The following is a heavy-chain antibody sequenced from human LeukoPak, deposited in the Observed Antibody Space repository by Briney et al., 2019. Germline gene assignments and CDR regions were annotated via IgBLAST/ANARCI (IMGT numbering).Heavy chain of an antibody. D-gene: IGHD2-15*01. J-gene: IGHJ4*02. Sequence: GASVKVSCKASGYTFTSYGISWVRQAPGQGLEWMGWINPNSGGTNYAQKFQGRVTMTRDTSISTAYMELSRLRSDDTAVYYCARDRCSGASCSDYWGQGTLVTVSS. CDR2: INPNSGGT. CDR3: ARDRCSGASCSDY. CDR1: GYTFTSYG. V-gene: IGHV1-2*02.